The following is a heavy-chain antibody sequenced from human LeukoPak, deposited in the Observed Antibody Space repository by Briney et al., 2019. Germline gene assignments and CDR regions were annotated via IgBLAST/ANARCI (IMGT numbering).Heavy chain of an antibody. V-gene: IGHV4-4*07. J-gene: IGHJ4*02. CDR1: DDSITMYY. CDR3: ARGALWFGVLDY. Sequence: PSETLSLTCSVSDDSITMYYWTWIRQPAGKGLEWIGRIYTSGSTNYNPSLKSRVTISVDTPKNQFSLKLSSVTAADTAVYYCARGALWFGVLDYWGQGTLVTVSS. D-gene: IGHD3-10*01. CDR2: IYTSGST.